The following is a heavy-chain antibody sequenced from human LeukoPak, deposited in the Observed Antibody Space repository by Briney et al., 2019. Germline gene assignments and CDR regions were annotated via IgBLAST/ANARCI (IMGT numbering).Heavy chain of an antibody. V-gene: IGHV3-66*01. CDR3: AKGARLTIFGVVIKSAFDI. CDR1: GFTVSSNY. J-gene: IGHJ3*02. Sequence: GGSLRLSCAASGFTVSSNYMSWVRQAPGKGLEWVSVIYSGGSTYYADSVKGRFTISRDNSKNTLYLQMNSLRAEDTAVYYCAKGARLTIFGVVIKSAFDIWGQGTMATVSS. CDR2: IYSGGST. D-gene: IGHD3-3*01.